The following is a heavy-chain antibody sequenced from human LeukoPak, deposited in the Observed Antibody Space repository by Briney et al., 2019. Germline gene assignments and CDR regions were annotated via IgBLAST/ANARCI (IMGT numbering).Heavy chain of an antibody. Sequence: ASVMVSCKASGYTFTSYYMHWVRQAPGQGLEWMGIINPSGGSTSYAQKFQGRVTMTRDTSTSTVYMELSSLRSEDTAVYYCTKSLGGYYAFDYWGQGTLVTVSS. CDR3: TKSLGGYYAFDY. CDR1: GYTFTSYY. J-gene: IGHJ4*02. CDR2: INPSGGST. D-gene: IGHD3-22*01. V-gene: IGHV1-46*01.